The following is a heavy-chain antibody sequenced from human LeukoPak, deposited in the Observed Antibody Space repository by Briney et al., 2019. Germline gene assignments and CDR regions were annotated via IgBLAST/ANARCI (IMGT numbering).Heavy chain of an antibody. D-gene: IGHD3-22*01. Sequence: GGSLRLSCAASGFTFISYGMHWVRQAPGKGLEWVAVISYDGSNKYYADSVKGRFTISRDNSKNTLYLQMNSLRAEDTAVYYCAKAGTRGYYDSSSYSVDYWGQGTLVTVSS. CDR2: ISYDGSNK. CDR3: AKAGTRGYYDSSSYSVDY. CDR1: GFTFISYG. V-gene: IGHV3-30*18. J-gene: IGHJ4*02.